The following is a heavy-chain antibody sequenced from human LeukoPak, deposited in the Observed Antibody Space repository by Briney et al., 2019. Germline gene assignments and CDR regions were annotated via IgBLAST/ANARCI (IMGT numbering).Heavy chain of an antibody. J-gene: IGHJ4*02. CDR2: IRSKAYGGTT. Sequence: GGSLRLSCTASGFTFGDYAMSWVRQAPGKGLEWVGFIRSKAYGGTTEYAASVKGRFTISRDDSKSIAYLQMNSLKTEDTAVYYCMVLWFDNFDYWGQGTLVTVSS. CDR1: GFTFGDYA. CDR3: MVLWFDNFDY. V-gene: IGHV3-49*04. D-gene: IGHD3-10*01.